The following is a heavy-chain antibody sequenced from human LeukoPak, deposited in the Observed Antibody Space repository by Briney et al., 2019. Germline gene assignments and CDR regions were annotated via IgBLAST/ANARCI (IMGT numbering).Heavy chain of an antibody. J-gene: IGHJ4*02. Sequence: ASVKASCKVSGYTLADLAIHWVRQAPGQGLEWMGGIIPIFGTANYAQKFQGRVTITADESTSTAYMELSSLRSEDTAVYYCARGGAGQQLVDDPYYFDYWGQGTLVTVSS. CDR3: ARGGAGQQLVDDPYYFDY. D-gene: IGHD6-6*01. CDR2: IIPIFGTA. V-gene: IGHV1-69*13. CDR1: GYTLADLA.